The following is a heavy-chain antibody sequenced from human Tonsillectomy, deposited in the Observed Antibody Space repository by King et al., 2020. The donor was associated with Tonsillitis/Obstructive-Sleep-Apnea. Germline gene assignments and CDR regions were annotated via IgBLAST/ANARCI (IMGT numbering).Heavy chain of an antibody. D-gene: IGHD2-2*02. CDR2: IYYSGST. CDR1: GGSISSYY. J-gene: IGHJ5*02. CDR3: AGTGAIGNWFDP. Sequence: VQLQESGPGLVKPSETLSLTCTVSGGSISSYYWSWIRQPPGKGLEWIGYIYYSGSTNYNPSLKSRVTISIDTSKYQFSLKLTSVTAADTAVYYCAGTGAIGNWFDPWGQGTLVTVSS. V-gene: IGHV4-59*08.